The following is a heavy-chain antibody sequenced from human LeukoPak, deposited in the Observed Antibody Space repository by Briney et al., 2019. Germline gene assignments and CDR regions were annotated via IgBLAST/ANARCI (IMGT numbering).Heavy chain of an antibody. CDR1: GFTLSPYW. CDR2: INSDGSST. Sequence: GGSLRLSCAASGFTLSPYWMHWVRQAPGKGLVWVSRINSDGSSTTYADSVKGRFTVSRDNTKNTLYLQMNILRAEDTAVYYCTRARCSRTSCNTESDYWGQGTLVTVSS. V-gene: IGHV3-74*01. CDR3: TRARCSRTSCNTESDY. D-gene: IGHD2-2*01. J-gene: IGHJ4*02.